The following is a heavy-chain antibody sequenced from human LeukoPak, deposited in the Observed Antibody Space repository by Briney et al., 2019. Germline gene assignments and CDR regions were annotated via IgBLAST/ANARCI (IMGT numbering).Heavy chain of an antibody. V-gene: IGHV4-59*01. CDR1: GGSLSGYY. J-gene: IGHJ4*02. CDR2: IYYSGST. CDR3: ANLRDY. Sequence: SETLSLTCAVYGGSLSGYYWSWIRQPPGKGLEWIGYIYYSGSTNYNPSLKSRVTISVDTSKNQFSLKLSSVTAADTAVYYCANLRDYWGQGTLVTVSS.